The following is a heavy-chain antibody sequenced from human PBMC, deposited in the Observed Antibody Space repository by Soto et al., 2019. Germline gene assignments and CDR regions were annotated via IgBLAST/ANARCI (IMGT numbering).Heavy chain of an antibody. D-gene: IGHD6-13*01. CDR1: GFTFSDYY. CDR2: ISSSGSTI. J-gene: IGHJ6*03. Sequence: GGSLRLSCAASGFTFSDYYMSWIRQAPGKGLEWVSYISSSGSTIYYADSVKGRFTISRDNAKNSLYLQMNSLRAEDTAVYYCARNYYSSSWYNYYYYMDVWGKGTTVTVSS. CDR3: ARNYYSSSWYNYYYYMDV. V-gene: IGHV3-11*01.